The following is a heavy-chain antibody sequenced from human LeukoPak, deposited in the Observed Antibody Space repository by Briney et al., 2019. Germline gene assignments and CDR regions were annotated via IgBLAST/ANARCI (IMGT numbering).Heavy chain of an antibody. CDR2: IMKDGGQK. Sequence: GGSLRLSCAASGFTFSSYWMSWVRQAPGRGLEWVASIMKDGGQKIYVDSVKGRFTVSRDNAKNSLYLQMNSLRAEDSAVYYCARDLDFWRFDSWGQGTRVTVSS. V-gene: IGHV3-7*01. D-gene: IGHD3-3*01. CDR3: ARDLDFWRFDS. J-gene: IGHJ4*02. CDR1: GFTFSSYW.